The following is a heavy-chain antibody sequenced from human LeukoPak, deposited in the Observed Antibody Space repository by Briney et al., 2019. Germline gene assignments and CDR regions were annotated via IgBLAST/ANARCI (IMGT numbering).Heavy chain of an antibody. J-gene: IGHJ4*02. CDR2: ISGSGGST. V-gene: IGHV3-23*01. CDR1: GFTFSSYS. Sequence: PGGSLRLSCAASGFTFSSYSMNWVRQAPGKGLEWVSAISGSGGSTYYADSVKGRFTISRDNSKNTLYLQMNTLRAEDTAVYYCAKVRTYYYDSSGYSSEEYWGQGTLVTVSS. CDR3: AKVRTYYYDSSGYSSEEY. D-gene: IGHD3-22*01.